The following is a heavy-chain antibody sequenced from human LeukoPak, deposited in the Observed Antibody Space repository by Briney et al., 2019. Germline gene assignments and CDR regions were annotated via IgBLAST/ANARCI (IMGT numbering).Heavy chain of an antibody. D-gene: IGHD3-22*01. CDR1: VFTFSSYG. J-gene: IGHJ4*02. V-gene: IGHV3-30*18. CDR3: AKLLSMIVVGDFDY. Sequence: PGGSLRLSCAASVFTFSSYGMHWVRQAPGKGLEWVAVISYDGSNKYYADSVKGRFTISRDNSKNTLYLQMNSLRAEDTAVYYCAKLLSMIVVGDFDYWGQGTLVTVSS. CDR2: ISYDGSNK.